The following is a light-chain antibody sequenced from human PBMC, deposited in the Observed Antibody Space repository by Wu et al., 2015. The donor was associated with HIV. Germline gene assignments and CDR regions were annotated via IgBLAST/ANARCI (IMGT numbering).Light chain of an antibody. V-gene: IGKV3-15*01. Sequence: IVMTQSPVTLPVSPGERATLSCRASQSVSSNLAWYQQKPGQAPRLLIYGASTRATGIPARFSGSGSGTEFALTISGLQSEDFAVYYCQQYNYWPPWTFGQGTKVEIK. CDR1: QSVSSN. CDR2: GAS. CDR3: QQYNYWPPWT. J-gene: IGKJ1*01.